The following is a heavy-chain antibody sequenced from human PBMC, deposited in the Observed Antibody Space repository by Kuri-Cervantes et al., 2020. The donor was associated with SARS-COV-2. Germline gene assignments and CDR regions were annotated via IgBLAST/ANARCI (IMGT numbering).Heavy chain of an antibody. CDR3: AREREPMRTFDY. D-gene: IGHD1-26*01. Sequence: GGSLRLSCAASGFTFSSYSMNWVRQAPGKGLEWVANIKQDGSEKYYVDSVKGRFTISRDNAKNSLYLQMNSLRAEDTAVYYCAREREPMRTFDYWGQGTLVTVSS. J-gene: IGHJ4*02. V-gene: IGHV3-7*01. CDR2: IKQDGSEK. CDR1: GFTFSSYS.